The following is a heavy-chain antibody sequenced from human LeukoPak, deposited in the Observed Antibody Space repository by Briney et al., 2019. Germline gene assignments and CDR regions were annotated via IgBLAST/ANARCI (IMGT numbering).Heavy chain of an antibody. CDR2: INPNSGGT. J-gene: IGHJ4*02. CDR1: GYTFTCYY. V-gene: IGHV1-2*02. Sequence: ASVKVSCKASGYTFTCYYMHWVRQAPGQGREWMGWINPNSGGTNYAQKFQGRVTMTRDTSISTAYMELSRLRSDDTAVYYCASEYCSSTSCYGYWGQGTLVTVSS. D-gene: IGHD2-2*01. CDR3: ASEYCSSTSCYGY.